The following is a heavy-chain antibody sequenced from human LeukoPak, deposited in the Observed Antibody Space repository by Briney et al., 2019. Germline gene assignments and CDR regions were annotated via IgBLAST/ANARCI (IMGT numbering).Heavy chain of an antibody. Sequence: SETLSLTCSVSGASFGTNYWSWIRQAPGKGLEWIGYIYYSGGTNDNPSLTGRVAISADTSENQFSLNLRSVTAADTAVYYCAKGHGSGTFYRGLFDSWGQGIPVTVSS. CDR2: IYYSGGT. CDR1: GASFGTNY. D-gene: IGHD3-10*01. J-gene: IGHJ4*02. CDR3: AKGHGSGTFYRGLFDS. V-gene: IGHV4-59*01.